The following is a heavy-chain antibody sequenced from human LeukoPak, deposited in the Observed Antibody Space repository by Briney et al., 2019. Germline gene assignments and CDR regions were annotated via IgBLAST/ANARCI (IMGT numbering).Heavy chain of an antibody. J-gene: IGHJ4*02. V-gene: IGHV3-30*18. CDR2: ISYDGSNK. Sequence: GGSLRLSCAASGFTFSNFGMHWVRQAPGKGLNWVAVISYDGSNKYYADSVKGRLTISRDNSKNTLYLQMNSLRAEDTAVYYCAKEIWPTVTTPGHTHFDYWGQGTLVTVSS. D-gene: IGHD4-17*01. CDR1: GFTFSNFG. CDR3: AKEIWPTVTTPGHTHFDY.